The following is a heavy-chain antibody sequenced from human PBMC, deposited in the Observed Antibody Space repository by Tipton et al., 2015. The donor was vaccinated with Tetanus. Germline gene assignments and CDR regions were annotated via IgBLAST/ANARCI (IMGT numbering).Heavy chain of an antibody. Sequence: TLSLTCTVSGGSLNTFYWNWIRQPAGKGLEWIGRVYSSGSTNYNPSLKSRVTMSIDASKNQFSLELTSVTAADTAVYYCARDFRERSGTYYSSYYPMDVWGQGTTVTVSS. CDR2: VYSSGST. V-gene: IGHV4-4*07. CDR3: ARDFRERSGTYYSSYYPMDV. J-gene: IGHJ6*02. D-gene: IGHD1-26*01. CDR1: GGSLNTFY.